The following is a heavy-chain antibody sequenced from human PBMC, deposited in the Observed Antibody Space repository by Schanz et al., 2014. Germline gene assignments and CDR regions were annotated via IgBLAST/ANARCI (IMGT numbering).Heavy chain of an antibody. CDR1: GFTVSKNY. J-gene: IGHJ4*02. CDR3: ASRPISVAGRLADY. V-gene: IGHV3-66*01. CDR2: ISGSGGDT. Sequence: EVQLVESGGGLVQPGGSLRLSCAASGFTVSKNYMSWVRQAPGKGLEWVSTISGSGGDTYPADSVKGRMTVSRDTSKNALFHQMNNLRAEDTAVYYCASRPISVAGRLADYWGQGILGAVSA. D-gene: IGHD6-19*01.